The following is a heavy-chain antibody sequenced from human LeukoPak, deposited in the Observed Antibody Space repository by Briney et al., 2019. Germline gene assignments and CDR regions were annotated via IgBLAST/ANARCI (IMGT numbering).Heavy chain of an antibody. D-gene: IGHD2-15*01. V-gene: IGHV3-48*03. CDR3: ARDPINCNGGSCYQDY. CDR2: ISSSGSTI. CDR1: GFTLSSYE. Sequence: GGSLRLSCAAAGFTLSSYEMNWVRQAPGKGLEWVSYISSSGSTIYYADSVKGRFTISRDNAKNSLYLQMNSLRAEDTAVYYCARDPINCNGGSCYQDYWGQGTLVTVSS. J-gene: IGHJ4*02.